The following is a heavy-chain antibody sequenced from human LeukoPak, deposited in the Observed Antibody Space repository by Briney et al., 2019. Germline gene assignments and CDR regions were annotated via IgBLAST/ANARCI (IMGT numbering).Heavy chain of an antibody. Sequence: ASVKVSCKASGYTFTGYYMHWVRQAPGQGLEWMGRINPNSGGTNYAQKFQGRVTMTRDTSISTAYMELSRLRSDDTAVYYCARAYYDILTGYDYWGQGTLVTVSS. D-gene: IGHD3-9*01. V-gene: IGHV1-2*06. CDR3: ARAYYDILTGYDY. CDR2: INPNSGGT. J-gene: IGHJ4*02. CDR1: GYTFTGYY.